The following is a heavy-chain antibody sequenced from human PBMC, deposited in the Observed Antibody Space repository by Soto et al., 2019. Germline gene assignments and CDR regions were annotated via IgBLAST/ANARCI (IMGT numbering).Heavy chain of an antibody. V-gene: IGHV1-69*13. J-gene: IGHJ4*02. CDR1: GGTFSSYA. Sequence: ASVKVSCKASGGTFSSYAISWVRQAPGQGLEWMGGIIPIFGTANYAQKFQGRVTITADESTSTAYMELSSLRSEDTAVYYCARRAFVVTAHGELDYWGQGTLVTVSS. CDR3: ARRAFVVTAHGELDY. CDR2: IIPIFGTA. D-gene: IGHD2-21*02.